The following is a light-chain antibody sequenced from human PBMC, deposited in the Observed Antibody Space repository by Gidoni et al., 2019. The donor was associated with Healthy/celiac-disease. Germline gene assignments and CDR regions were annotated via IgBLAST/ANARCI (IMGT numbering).Light chain of an antibody. CDR2: GAS. Sequence: IVMTQSPATLSVSPGERATLSFRASQSVSSNLAWYQQKPGQAPSLLIYGASTRATGIPARISGSGSGTEFTITISSLQSEDYVVYYCQKYNNWPRYTFXQXTKLEIK. CDR1: QSVSSN. CDR3: QKYNNWPRYT. J-gene: IGKJ2*01. V-gene: IGKV3-15*01.